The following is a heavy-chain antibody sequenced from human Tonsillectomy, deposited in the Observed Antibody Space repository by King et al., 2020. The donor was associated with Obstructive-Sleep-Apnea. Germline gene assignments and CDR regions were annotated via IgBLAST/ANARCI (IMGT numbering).Heavy chain of an antibody. CDR2: IYYSGST. V-gene: IGHV4-39*07. D-gene: IGHD2-2*01. J-gene: IGHJ4*02. CDR3: ARSEVVVPAATLDGNFDY. CDR1: GGSISSSSYY. Sequence: QLQESGPGLVKPSETLSLTCTVSGGSISSSSYYWGWIRQPPGKGLEWIGSIYYSGSTYYNPSLKSRVTISVDTSKNQFSLKLSSVTAADTAVYYCARSEVVVPAATLDGNFDYWGQGTLVTVSS.